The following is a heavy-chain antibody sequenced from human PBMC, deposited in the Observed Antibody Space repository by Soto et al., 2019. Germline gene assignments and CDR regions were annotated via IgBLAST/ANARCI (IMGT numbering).Heavy chain of an antibody. CDR3: ARGGGYDFWSVSVY. J-gene: IGHJ4*02. D-gene: IGHD3-3*01. Sequence: QLQLQESGPGLVKPSETLSLTCTVSGGSISSSSYYWGWIRQPPGKGLEWIGSIYYSGSTYYNPSLKSRVTISVDTSKNQFSLKLSSVTAADTAVYYCARGGGYDFWSVSVYWGQGTLVTVSS. V-gene: IGHV4-39*01. CDR1: GGSISSSSYY. CDR2: IYYSGST.